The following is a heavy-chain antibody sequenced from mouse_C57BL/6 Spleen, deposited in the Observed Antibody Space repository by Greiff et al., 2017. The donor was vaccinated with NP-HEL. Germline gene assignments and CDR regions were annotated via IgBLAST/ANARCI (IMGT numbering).Heavy chain of an antibody. CDR2: IYPGDGDT. V-gene: IGHV1-82*01. J-gene: IGHJ4*01. Sequence: VQLKESGPELVKPGASVKISCKASGYAFSSSWMNWVKQRPGKGLEWIGRIYPGDGDTNYNGKFKGKATLTADKSSSTAYMQLSSLTSEDSAVYFCARRGGYYAMDYWGQGTSVTVSS. CDR1: GYAFSSSW. CDR3: ARRGGYYAMDY.